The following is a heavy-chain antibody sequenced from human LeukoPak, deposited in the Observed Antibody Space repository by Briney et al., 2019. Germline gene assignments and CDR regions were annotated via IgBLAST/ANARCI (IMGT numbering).Heavy chain of an antibody. CDR1: GYTFTSYA. D-gene: IGHD2-15*01. Sequence: VASVKVSCKASGYTFTSYAMHWVRQAPGQRLEWMGWINAGNGNTKYSQKFQGRVTITRDTSASTAYMELSSLRSEDTAMYYCARGNYCSGGSCHKYDAFDIWGQGTMVTVSS. V-gene: IGHV1-3*01. J-gene: IGHJ3*02. CDR2: INAGNGNT. CDR3: ARGNYCSGGSCHKYDAFDI.